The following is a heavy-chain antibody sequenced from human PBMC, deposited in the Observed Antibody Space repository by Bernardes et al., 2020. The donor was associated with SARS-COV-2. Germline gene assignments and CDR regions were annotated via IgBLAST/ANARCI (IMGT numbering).Heavy chain of an antibody. CDR3: ARVYYGQNGNDV. Sequence: GGSLRLSCAASGFTFSGYWMTWVRQAPGKGLEWVANINQDGSGKSYVDSVKGRFTISRDNARNSLYLQMNSLRADDTALYYCARVYYGQNGNDVWGQGTTVTVSS. D-gene: IGHD3-3*01. V-gene: IGHV3-7*01. J-gene: IGHJ6*02. CDR2: INQDGSGK. CDR1: GFTFSGYW.